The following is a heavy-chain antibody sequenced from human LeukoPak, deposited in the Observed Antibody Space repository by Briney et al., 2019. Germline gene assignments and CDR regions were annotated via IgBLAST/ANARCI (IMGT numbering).Heavy chain of an antibody. Sequence: SVKVSCKAAGYSFTNYGISWVRQAPGQGLEWMGGIIPIFGTANYAQKFQGRVTITADESTSTAYMELSSLRSEDTAVYYCATDDSIRGFTYWGQGTLVTVSS. CDR3: ATDDSIRGFTY. CDR2: IIPIFGTA. V-gene: IGHV1-69*13. CDR1: GYSFTNYG. J-gene: IGHJ4*02. D-gene: IGHD4-23*01.